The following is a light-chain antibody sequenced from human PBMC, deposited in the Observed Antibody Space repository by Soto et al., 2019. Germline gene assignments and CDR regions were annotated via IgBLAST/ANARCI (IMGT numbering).Light chain of an antibody. CDR1: QSVSSSY. CDR2: GAS. V-gene: IGKV3-20*01. CDR3: QQYDNWPLT. Sequence: EIVLTQSPGTLSLSPWERATPSCTASQSVSSSYLAWYQQKPGQAPRLLIYGASSRATGIPDRFSGSGSGTEFTLTISSLQSEDFAVYYCQQYDNWPLTFGGGTKVDI. J-gene: IGKJ4*01.